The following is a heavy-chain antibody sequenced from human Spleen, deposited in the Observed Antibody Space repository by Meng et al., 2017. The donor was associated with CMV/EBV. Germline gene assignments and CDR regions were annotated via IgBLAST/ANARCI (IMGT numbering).Heavy chain of an antibody. J-gene: IGHJ4*02. V-gene: IGHV4-4*02. D-gene: IGHD3-22*01. CDR3: ARAYYYDSSGYYFFDY. CDR1: GGSISSSNW. Sequence: SGGSISSSNWWRWVRQPPGKGLEWIGEIYHSGSTNYNPSLKSRVTISVDKSKNQFSLKLSSVTAADTAVYYCARAYYYDSSGYYFFDYWGQGTLVTVSS. CDR2: IYHSGST.